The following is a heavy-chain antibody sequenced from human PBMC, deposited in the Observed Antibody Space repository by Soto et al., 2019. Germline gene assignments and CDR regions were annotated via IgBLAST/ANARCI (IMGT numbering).Heavy chain of an antibody. J-gene: IGHJ4*02. CDR1: GFTFSSYG. D-gene: IGHD6-13*01. CDR2: IWYDGSNK. Sequence: HPGGSLRLSCAASGFTFSSYGMHWVRQAPGKGLEWVAVIWYDGSNKYYADSVKGRFTISRDNSKNTLYLQMNSLRAEDTAVYYCAASGYSSSWLDYWGQGTLVTVSS. V-gene: IGHV3-33*01. CDR3: AASGYSSSWLDY.